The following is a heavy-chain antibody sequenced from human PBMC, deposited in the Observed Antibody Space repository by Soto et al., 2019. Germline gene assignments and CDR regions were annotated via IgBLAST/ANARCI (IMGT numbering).Heavy chain of an antibody. CDR2: INPDSGGT. V-gene: IGHV1-2*02. CDR1: GYTFTGYY. Sequence: ASVKVSCKASGYTFTGYYMHWVRQAPGQGLEWMGWINPDSGGTNYAQKFQGRVTMTRDTSISTAYMELSRLRSDDTAVYYCASISVSGDYSQIDYWGQGTLVTVSS. J-gene: IGHJ4*02. CDR3: ASISVSGDYSQIDY. D-gene: IGHD4-4*01.